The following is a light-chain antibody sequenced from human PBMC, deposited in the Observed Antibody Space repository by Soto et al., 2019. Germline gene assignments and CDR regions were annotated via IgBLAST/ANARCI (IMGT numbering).Light chain of an antibody. Sequence: PGERVTLSCRASQSVSSSYFTWSQQKPGQAPRLLIYTASTSATSIPDGFSGSGSGTDFTFTISSLQPEDFAVYYCQQDYNLPGTFGQGTRVEVK. CDR3: QQDYNLPGT. J-gene: IGKJ1*01. V-gene: IGKV3D-7*01. CDR2: TAS. CDR1: QSVSSSY.